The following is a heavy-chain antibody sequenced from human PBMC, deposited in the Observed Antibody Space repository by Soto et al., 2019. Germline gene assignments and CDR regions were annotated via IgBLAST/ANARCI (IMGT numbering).Heavy chain of an antibody. V-gene: IGHV3-13*04. D-gene: IGHD5-12*01. CDR2: IGTAGDT. CDR3: ARGGGRVATPWFDP. CDR1: GFTFSSYD. Sequence: EVQLVESGGGLVQPGGSLRLSCAASGFTFSSYDMHWVRQATGKGLEWVSAIGTAGDTYYPGSVKGRFTISRENAKNSSYLQMNSLRAGDTAVYYCARGGGRVATPWFDPWGQGTLVTVSS. J-gene: IGHJ5*02.